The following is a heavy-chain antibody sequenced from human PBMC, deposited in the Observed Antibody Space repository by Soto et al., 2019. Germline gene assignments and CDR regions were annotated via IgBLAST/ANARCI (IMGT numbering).Heavy chain of an antibody. CDR3: ARVGSYDFWSGYAKPYYYYGMDV. D-gene: IGHD3-3*01. CDR1: GYTFTSYG. J-gene: IGHJ6*02. CDR2: ISAYNGNT. Sequence: ASVKVSCKASGYTFTSYGISWVRQAPGQGLEWMGWISAYNGNTNYAQKLQSRVTMTTDTSTSTAYMELRSLRSDDTAVYYCARVGSYDFWSGYAKPYYYYGMDVWGQGTTVTGSS. V-gene: IGHV1-18*01.